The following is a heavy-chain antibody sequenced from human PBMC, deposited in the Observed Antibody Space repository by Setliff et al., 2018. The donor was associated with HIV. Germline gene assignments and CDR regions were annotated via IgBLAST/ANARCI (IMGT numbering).Heavy chain of an antibody. D-gene: IGHD2-21*01. CDR1: GGSISSYY. V-gene: IGHV4-59*01. Sequence: SETLSLTCTVSGGSISSYYWTWIRQAPGKGLEWIGHIYNSGSTIYNPSLKSRVTISVDTSKNQFSLKLNSVTAADTAVYYCARAPRTSGVVGYYYYYGMDVWGQGTTVTVSS. CDR2: IYNSGST. CDR3: ARAPRTSGVVGYYYYYGMDV. J-gene: IGHJ6*02.